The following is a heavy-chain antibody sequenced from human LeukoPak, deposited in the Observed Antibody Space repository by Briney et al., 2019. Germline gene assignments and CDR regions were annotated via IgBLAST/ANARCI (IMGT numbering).Heavy chain of an antibody. J-gene: IGHJ4*02. CDR1: GYTFTGYY. V-gene: IGHV1-2*02. CDR2: INPNSGGT. D-gene: IGHD3-9*01. Sequence: ASVKVSCKASGYTFTGYYMHWVRQAPGQGLEWMGWINPNSGGTNYAQKFQGRVTMTRDTSISTAYMELSRLRSDDTAVYYCAREIKRTGLTDYWGQGTLVTVSS. CDR3: AREIKRTGLTDY.